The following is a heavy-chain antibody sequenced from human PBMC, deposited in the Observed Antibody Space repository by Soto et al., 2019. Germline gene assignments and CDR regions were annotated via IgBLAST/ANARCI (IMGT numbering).Heavy chain of an antibody. Sequence: SETLSLTCAVSGASISGSYYYWAWLRQSPGKGPEWIGSVFYTGFTSYNPSLESRVSVSVDTSKSQFSLKLSAVTAADTAVYYCARVAGVAYCGGDCYHFDYWGQGTLVTVSS. D-gene: IGHD2-21*02. CDR3: ARVAGVAYCGGDCYHFDY. V-gene: IGHV4-39*01. CDR2: VFYTGFT. CDR1: GASISGSYYY. J-gene: IGHJ4*02.